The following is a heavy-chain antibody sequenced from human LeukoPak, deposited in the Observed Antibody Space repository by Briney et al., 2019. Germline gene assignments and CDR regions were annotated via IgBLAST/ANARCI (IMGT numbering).Heavy chain of an antibody. V-gene: IGHV3-20*04. CDR2: INWNGGRT. CDR1: GFTFTSYN. CDR3: ASSKRSTGYFSAFDL. Sequence: GGSLRLSCAASGFTFTSYNMNWVRQAPGKGLEWVSGINWNGGRTGYADSVKGRFTISRDNAKNSLYLQMNTLRAEDTALYYCASSKRSTGYFSAFDLWGQGTMVTVSS. D-gene: IGHD3-22*01. J-gene: IGHJ3*01.